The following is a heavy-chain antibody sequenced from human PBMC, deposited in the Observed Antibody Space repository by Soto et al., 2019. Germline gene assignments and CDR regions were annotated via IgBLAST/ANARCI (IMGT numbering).Heavy chain of an antibody. CDR1: GDSISSNY. V-gene: IGHV4-59*01. D-gene: IGHD6-6*01. J-gene: IGHJ4*02. CDR2: IYNSGST. Sequence: SETLSLTCTVSGDSISSNYWSWVRQPPGERLEWIGYIYNSGSTNYNPSLNSRATMSVDTSKNQFSLKVRSVTAADTAVYYCVRGETWHLVDYRGQGTLVTVSS. CDR3: VRGETWHLVDY.